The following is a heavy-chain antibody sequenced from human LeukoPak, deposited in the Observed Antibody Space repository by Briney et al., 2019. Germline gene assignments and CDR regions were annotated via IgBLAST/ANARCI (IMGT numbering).Heavy chain of an antibody. CDR1: GFTFRTDS. J-gene: IGHJ6*02. CDR2: ISSSSDYI. D-gene: IGHD5-18*01. V-gene: IGHV3-21*01. Sequence: GGSLRLSCAGSGFTFRTDSMTWVRQAPGKGLEWVSAISSSSDYIYYADSVKGRFTISRDNAKNSLYLQMNSLRAEDTAVYYCARDRYSYGDVWGQGTTVTVSS. CDR3: ARDRYSYGDV.